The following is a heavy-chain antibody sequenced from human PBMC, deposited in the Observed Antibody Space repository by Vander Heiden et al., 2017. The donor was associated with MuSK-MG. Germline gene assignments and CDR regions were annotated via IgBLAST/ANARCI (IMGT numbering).Heavy chain of an antibody. CDR1: GYTFTSYG. CDR2: ISDYNGNT. J-gene: IGHJ6*02. Sequence: QVQLVQSGAEVKKPGASVKVSCKASGYTFTSYGISWVRQAPGQGLEWMGWISDYNGNTNYAQKRQGRVTMTTDTSTSTAYMELRSLRSDDTAVYYCARGPAYDRWTGYHLYYYYDGMDVWGQGTTVTVA. D-gene: IGHD3-9*01. V-gene: IGHV1-18*01. CDR3: ARGPAYDRWTGYHLYYYYDGMDV.